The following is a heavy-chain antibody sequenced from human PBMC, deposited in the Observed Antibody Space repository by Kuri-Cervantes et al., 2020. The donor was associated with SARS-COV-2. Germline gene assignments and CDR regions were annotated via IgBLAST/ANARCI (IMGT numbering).Heavy chain of an antibody. CDR3: ARDTDDILTGPFDY. Sequence: GESLKISCAASGFTFSSYSMHWVRQAPGRGLEWVAVISYDGSNKYYANSVKGRFTISRDNSKNTLYLQMNSLSAEDTAVYYCARDTDDILTGPFDYWGQGTLVTVSS. CDR2: ISYDGSNK. V-gene: IGHV3-30*04. CDR1: GFTFSSYS. D-gene: IGHD3-9*01. J-gene: IGHJ4*02.